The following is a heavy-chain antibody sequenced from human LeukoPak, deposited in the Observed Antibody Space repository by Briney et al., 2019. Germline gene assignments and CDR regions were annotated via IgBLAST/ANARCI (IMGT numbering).Heavy chain of an antibody. CDR1: GFTFSNYC. CDR2: ICTDETTI. D-gene: IGHD1-26*01. Sequence: PGGSLRLSCAASGFTFSNYCMHWVRQPPGKGLVWVSQICTDETTIRSADSVKGRFTISRDNAKNTLSLQMNSLRAEDTAVYYCARDGGNYSPQDYWGQGTLVTVSS. V-gene: IGHV3-74*01. J-gene: IGHJ4*02. CDR3: ARDGGNYSPQDY.